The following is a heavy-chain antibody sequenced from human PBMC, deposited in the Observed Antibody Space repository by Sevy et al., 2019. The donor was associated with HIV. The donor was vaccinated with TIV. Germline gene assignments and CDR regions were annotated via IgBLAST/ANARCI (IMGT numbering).Heavy chain of an antibody. CDR1: GFTFSSYG. CDR3: ATLAWLQFAYGMDV. D-gene: IGHD5-12*01. CDR2: ISYDGSNK. J-gene: IGHJ6*02. Sequence: GGSLRLSCAASGFTFSSYGMHWVRQAPGKGLEWVAVISYDGSNKYYADSVKGRFTISRDNSKNTLYLQMNSLRAEDTAVYYCATLAWLQFAYGMDVWGQGTTVIVSS. V-gene: IGHV3-30*03.